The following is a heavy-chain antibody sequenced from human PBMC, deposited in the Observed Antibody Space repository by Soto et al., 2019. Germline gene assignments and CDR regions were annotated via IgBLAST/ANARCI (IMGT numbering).Heavy chain of an antibody. J-gene: IGHJ6*02. V-gene: IGHV3-30*18. CDR3: AKDQSTNSRSYHALDV. CDR1: EFTFSSYA. CDR2: VSNDGSNK. Sequence: QVQLVESGGGVVQPGESLRLSCAASEFTFSSYAMHWVRQAPGKGLEWVAVVSNDGSNKYYADSVKARFHISRDNCKNTLNLQMNSLRAEETAVSYCAKDQSTNSRSYHALDVWGQGTTVTVSS. D-gene: IGHD2-8*01.